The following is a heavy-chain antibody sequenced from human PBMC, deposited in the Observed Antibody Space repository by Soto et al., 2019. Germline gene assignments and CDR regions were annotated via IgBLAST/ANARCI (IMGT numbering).Heavy chain of an antibody. CDR3: ARAPWSSGSYYNFDS. D-gene: IGHD3-10*01. J-gene: IGHJ4*02. V-gene: IGHV4-34*01. Sequence: SETLSLTCAVYGESFSGYYWSWIRQPPGQGLEWIGEINHSGSTNYNPSLKSRVTISVDTSKKQFSLSLNSVTVADTAVYYCARAPWSSGSYYNFDSWGQGTLVTVS. CDR1: GESFSGYY. CDR2: INHSGST.